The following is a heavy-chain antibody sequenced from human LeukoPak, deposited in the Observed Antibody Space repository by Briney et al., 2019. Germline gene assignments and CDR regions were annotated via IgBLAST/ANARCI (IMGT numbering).Heavy chain of an antibody. Sequence: GGSLRLSCAASGFTFSSYEMNWVRQAPGKGLEWVSYISSSGSTIYYADSVKGRFTISRDNAKNSLYLQMNSLRAEDTALYYCASEGHIAAAEYYFDYWGQGTLVTVSS. CDR3: ASEGHIAAAEYYFDY. CDR1: GFTFSSYE. V-gene: IGHV3-48*03. D-gene: IGHD6-13*01. J-gene: IGHJ4*02. CDR2: ISSSGSTI.